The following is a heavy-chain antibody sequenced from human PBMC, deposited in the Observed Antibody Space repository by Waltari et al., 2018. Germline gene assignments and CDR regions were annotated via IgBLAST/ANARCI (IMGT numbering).Heavy chain of an antibody. CDR1: GFTFSSYW. CDR2: IKQDGSDK. Sequence: EVQLVESGGGLVQPGWSLRLSCAASGFTFSSYWLSWVRQAPGRGPKWVAKIKQDGSDKYYGDTVKGGITISRDNAKNSLYMQMNSLRAEDTAVYDCARESMVVEALDIWGQGTMVTVSS. CDR3: ARESMVVEALDI. J-gene: IGHJ3*02. D-gene: IGHD2-15*01. V-gene: IGHV3-7*01.